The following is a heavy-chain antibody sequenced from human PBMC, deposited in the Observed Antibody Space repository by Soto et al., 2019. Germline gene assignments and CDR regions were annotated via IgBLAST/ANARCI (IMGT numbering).Heavy chain of an antibody. V-gene: IGHV1-2*04. Sequence: ASVKVSCKASGYTFTSYYMHWVRQAPGQGLEWMGWINPNSGGTNYAQKFQGWVTMTRDTSISTAYMELSRLRSDDTAVYYCASSSSWAGVGMDVWGQGTTVTVSS. D-gene: IGHD6-6*01. CDR2: INPNSGGT. CDR1: GYTFTSYY. J-gene: IGHJ6*02. CDR3: ASSSSWAGVGMDV.